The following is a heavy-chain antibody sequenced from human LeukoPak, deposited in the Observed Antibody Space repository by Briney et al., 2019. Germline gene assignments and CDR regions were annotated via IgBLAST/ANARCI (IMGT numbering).Heavy chain of an antibody. J-gene: IGHJ6*02. V-gene: IGHV1-69*04. D-gene: IGHD3-3*01. CDR2: IIPILGIA. CDR3: ARDDRTRDFWSGYYTGVGYYYYGMDV. CDR1: GGTFSSYA. Sequence: ASVKVSCKASGGTFSSYAIIWVRQAPGQGLEWMGRIIPILGIANYAQKFQGRVTITADKSTSTAYMELSSLRSEDTAVYYCARDDRTRDFWSGYYTGVGYYYYGMDVWGQGTTVTVSS.